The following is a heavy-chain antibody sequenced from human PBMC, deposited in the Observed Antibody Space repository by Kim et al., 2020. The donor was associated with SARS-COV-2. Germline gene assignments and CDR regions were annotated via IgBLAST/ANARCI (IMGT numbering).Heavy chain of an antibody. CDR1: GGSFSGYY. CDR2: INHSGST. CDR3: ARSPPPMDV. J-gene: IGHJ6*02. V-gene: IGHV4-34*01. Sequence: SETLSLTCAVYGGSFSGYYWSWIRQPPGKGLEWIGEINHSGSTNYNPSLKSRVTISVDTSKNQFSLKLSSVTAADTAVYYCARSPPPMDVWGQRTTVTVS.